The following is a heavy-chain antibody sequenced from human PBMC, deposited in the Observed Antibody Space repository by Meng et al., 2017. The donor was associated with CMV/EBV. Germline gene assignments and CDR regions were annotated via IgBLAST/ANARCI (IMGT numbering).Heavy chain of an antibody. V-gene: IGHV4-4*07. Sequence: QGQLQESGPGAVKPSETLSLTCTVSGGSISSYYWSWIRQPAGKGLEWIGRIYTSGSTNYNPSLKSRVTMSVDTSKNQFSLKLSSVTAADTAVYYCARDLMNCSSTSCANWFDPWGQGTLVTVSS. D-gene: IGHD2-2*01. J-gene: IGHJ5*02. CDR3: ARDLMNCSSTSCANWFDP. CDR1: GGSISSYY. CDR2: IYTSGST.